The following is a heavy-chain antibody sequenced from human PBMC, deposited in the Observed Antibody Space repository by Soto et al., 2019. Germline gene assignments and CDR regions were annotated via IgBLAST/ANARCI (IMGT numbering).Heavy chain of an antibody. D-gene: IGHD3-10*01. Sequence: EASVKVSCKASGYTFTGYYMHWVRQAPGQGLEWMGWINPNSGGTNYAQKFQGRVTMTRDTSISTAYMELSRLRSDDTAVYYCARLPEVWFGEPRGHWGQGTLVTVSS. CDR1: GYTFTGYY. V-gene: IGHV1-2*02. CDR2: INPNSGGT. J-gene: IGHJ4*02. CDR3: ARLPEVWFGEPRGH.